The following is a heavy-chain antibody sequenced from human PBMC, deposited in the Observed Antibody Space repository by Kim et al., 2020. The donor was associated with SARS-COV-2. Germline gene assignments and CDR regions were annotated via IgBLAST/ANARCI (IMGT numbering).Heavy chain of an antibody. Sequence: HTPSHKSRVNISVDTSKNQFSRKLSSVTAADTAVYYCARLMGSYMDVWGKGTTVTVSS. CDR3: ARLMGSYMDV. V-gene: IGHV4-39*01. J-gene: IGHJ6*03. D-gene: IGHD3-10*01.